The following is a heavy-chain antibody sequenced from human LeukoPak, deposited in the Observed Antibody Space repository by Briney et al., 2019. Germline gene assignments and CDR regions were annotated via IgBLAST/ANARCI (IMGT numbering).Heavy chain of an antibody. Sequence: GGSLRLSCAASGFTFSTWAMTWVRQAPGKGLEWVSSITGNGGRTYYADFVKGRFTISRDNSKNTLYLQMNSLRAEDTAVYHYARDYRSYLQPTDYWGQGTLVTVSS. J-gene: IGHJ4*02. CDR1: GFTFSTWA. V-gene: IGHV3-23*01. CDR2: ITGNGGRT. CDR3: ARDYRSYLQPTDY. D-gene: IGHD1-26*01.